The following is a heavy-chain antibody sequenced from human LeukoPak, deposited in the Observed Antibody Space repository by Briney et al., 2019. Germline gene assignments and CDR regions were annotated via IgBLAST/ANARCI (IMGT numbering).Heavy chain of an antibody. CDR2: INTDGSRT. CDR1: RFTFDDYW. J-gene: IGHJ4*02. D-gene: IGHD1-1*01. Sequence: GSLRLSCVASRFTFDDYWMHWVRQIPGKGLVWISDINTDGSRTRYANSVRGRFTISRDNAKNTVYLQMNSLRADDTGIFYCLRGELTPGVGYWGQGTLVTVSS. V-gene: IGHV3-74*01. CDR3: LRGELTPGVGY.